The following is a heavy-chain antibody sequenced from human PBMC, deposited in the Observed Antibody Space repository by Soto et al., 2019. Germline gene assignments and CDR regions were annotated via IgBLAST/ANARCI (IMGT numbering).Heavy chain of an antibody. Sequence: QVQLVQSGAEVRKPGSSVKVSCKVSGGTFSSYDISWVRQAPGQGREWMGGIIPMFGTPNYAQKFQGRVTITADKSTNTAYMELNSLTSEDTAVYYCARAAGYHYDSIGYQYWYFDLWGRGTLVTVSS. CDR1: GGTFSSYD. V-gene: IGHV1-69*06. CDR2: IIPMFGTP. CDR3: ARAAGYHYDSIGYQYWYFDL. D-gene: IGHD3-22*01. J-gene: IGHJ2*01.